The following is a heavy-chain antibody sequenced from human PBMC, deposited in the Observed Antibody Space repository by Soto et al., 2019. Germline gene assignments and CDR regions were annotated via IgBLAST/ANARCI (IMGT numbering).Heavy chain of an antibody. CDR3: ARDTARPYYYYYGMDV. D-gene: IGHD5-18*01. J-gene: IGHJ6*02. CDR2: INAGNGNT. Sequence: ASVKVSCKASGYTFTSYAMHWVRQAPGQRLEWMGWINAGNGNTKYSQKFQGRVTITRDTSASTVYKELSSLRSEDTAVYYCARDTARPYYYYYGMDVWGQGTTVTVSS. V-gene: IGHV1-3*01. CDR1: GYTFTSYA.